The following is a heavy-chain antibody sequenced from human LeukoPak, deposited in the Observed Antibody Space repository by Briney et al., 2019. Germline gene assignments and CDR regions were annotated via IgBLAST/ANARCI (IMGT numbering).Heavy chain of an antibody. CDR3: ARETYDSSGYYTDY. CDR1: GFTFSSYA. Sequence: GGSLRLSCAASGFTFSSYAMRWVRQAQGKGLEWVAVISYDGSNKYYADSVKGRFTISRDNSKNTLYLQMNSLRAEDTAVYYCARETYDSSGYYTDYWGQGTLVTVSS. J-gene: IGHJ4*02. CDR2: ISYDGSNK. D-gene: IGHD3-22*01. V-gene: IGHV3-30*01.